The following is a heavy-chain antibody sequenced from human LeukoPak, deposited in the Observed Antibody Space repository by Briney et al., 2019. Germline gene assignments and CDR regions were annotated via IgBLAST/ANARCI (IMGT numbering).Heavy chain of an antibody. Sequence: GGSLRLSCAASGFTVSSNYMSWVRQAPGKGLEWVAFIRYDGSNKYYADSVKGRFTVSRDNSKNSLYLQMNSLRAEDTAVYYCAKAALTYYYDSSGYYFDYWGQGTLVTVSS. CDR3: AKAALTYYYDSSGYYFDY. CDR1: GFTVSSNY. D-gene: IGHD3-22*01. J-gene: IGHJ4*02. V-gene: IGHV3-30*02. CDR2: IRYDGSNK.